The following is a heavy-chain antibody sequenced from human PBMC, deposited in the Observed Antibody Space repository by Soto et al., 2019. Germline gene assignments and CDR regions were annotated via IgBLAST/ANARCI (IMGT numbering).Heavy chain of an antibody. D-gene: IGHD5-18*01. CDR2: ISGSGGST. J-gene: IGHJ4*02. CDR3: AKVRGYSYGGDWHY. V-gene: IGHV3-23*01. CDR1: GFTFSSYA. Sequence: PGGSLRLSCAASGFTFSSYAMSWVRQAPGKGLEWVSAISGSGGSTYYADSVKGRFTISRDNSKNTLYLQMNSLRAEDTAVYYCAKVRGYSYGGDWHYWGQGTLVTVSS.